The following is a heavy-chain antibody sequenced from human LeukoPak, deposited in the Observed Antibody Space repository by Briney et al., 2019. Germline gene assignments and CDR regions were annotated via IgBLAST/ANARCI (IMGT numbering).Heavy chain of an antibody. V-gene: IGHV1-18*01. CDR1: GGTFSSYA. D-gene: IGHD3-22*01. CDR3: ARDFYYYDSSGPYYFDY. J-gene: IGHJ4*02. CDR2: ISAYNGNT. Sequence: ASVKVSCKASGGTFSSYAISWVRQAPGQGLEWMGWISAYNGNTNYAQKLQGRVTMTTDTSTSTAYMELRSLRSDDTAVYYCARDFYYYDSSGPYYFDYWGQGTLVTVSS.